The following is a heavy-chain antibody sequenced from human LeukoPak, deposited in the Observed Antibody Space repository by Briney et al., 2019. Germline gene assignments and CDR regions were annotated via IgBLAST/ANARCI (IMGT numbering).Heavy chain of an antibody. V-gene: IGHV1-69*06. CDR2: IIPIFGTA. CDR1: GGTFSSYA. CDR3: ARTGTTAIDYYYGMDV. D-gene: IGHD1-1*01. J-gene: IGHJ6*04. Sequence: ASVKVSCKASGGTFSSYAISWVRQAPGQGLEWMGGIIPIFGTANYAQKFQGRVTITADKSTSTAYMELSSLRSEDTAVYYCARTGTTAIDYYYGMDVWGKGPTVTVSS.